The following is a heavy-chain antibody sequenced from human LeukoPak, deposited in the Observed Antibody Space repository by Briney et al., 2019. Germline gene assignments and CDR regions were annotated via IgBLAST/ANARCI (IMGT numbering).Heavy chain of an antibody. CDR1: GFTFGDYS. D-gene: IGHD1-26*01. J-gene: IGHJ4*02. CDR3: TRGRRATHDY. V-gene: IGHV3-49*04. CDR2: IRSKAYGGTT. Sequence: GGSLRLSCTASGFTFGDYSMNWVRQAPGKGLEWVGFIRSKAYGGTTEYAASVKGRFTISRDDSKSIAYLQMNSLKTDDTAVYYCTRGRRATHDYWGQGTLVTVSS.